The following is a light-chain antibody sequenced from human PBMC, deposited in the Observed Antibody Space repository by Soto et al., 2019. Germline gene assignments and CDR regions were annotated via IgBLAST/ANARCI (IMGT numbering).Light chain of an antibody. V-gene: IGKV1-5*03. Sequence: DIQMTQSPSTLSASVGDRVTITCRASQTVSSWLAWFQQKPGKAPNLLIYGVSSVESGVPSRFSGSGSGTEFNLTISNLQPDDFAPSYCQQYADSSWTFGQGTKVE. J-gene: IGKJ1*01. CDR2: GVS. CDR1: QTVSSW. CDR3: QQYADSSWT.